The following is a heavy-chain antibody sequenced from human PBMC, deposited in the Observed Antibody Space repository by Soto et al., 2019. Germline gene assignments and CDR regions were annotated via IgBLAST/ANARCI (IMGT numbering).Heavy chain of an antibody. D-gene: IGHD5-18*01. J-gene: IGHJ4*02. V-gene: IGHV4-59*08. Sequence: TLSLTCTVSGGSISSYYWSWIRQPPGKGLEWIGYIYYSGSTNYNPSLKSRVTISVDTSKNQFSLKLSSVTAADTAVYYCARHKVQLWSSLDYWGQGTLVTVSS. CDR3: ARHKVQLWSSLDY. CDR2: IYYSGST. CDR1: GGSISSYY.